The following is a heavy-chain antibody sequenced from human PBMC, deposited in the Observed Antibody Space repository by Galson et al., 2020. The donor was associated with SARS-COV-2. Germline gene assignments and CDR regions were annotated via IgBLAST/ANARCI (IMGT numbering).Heavy chain of an antibody. Sequence: SETLSLTCAVYGGSFNGYYWNWIRQPPGKGLEWIGEINHSGSIYYNPSLKSRVTISVDPSKDQFSLRLSSVTAADTALYYCARRVYFLGRDYYYMDVWDKGTTVIVSS. D-gene: IGHD6-13*01. V-gene: IGHV4-34*01. CDR2: INHSGSI. CDR1: GGSFNGYY. J-gene: IGHJ6*03. CDR3: ARRVYFLGRDYYYMDV.